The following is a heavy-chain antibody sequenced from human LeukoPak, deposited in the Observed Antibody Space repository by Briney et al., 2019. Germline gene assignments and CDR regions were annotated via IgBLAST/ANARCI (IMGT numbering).Heavy chain of an antibody. V-gene: IGHV3-13*01. J-gene: IGHJ4*02. CDR1: GFTLGSHD. Sequence: PGGSLRLSCTASGFTLGSHDMHWVRQTTGEGLEWVAAIASGFQTFYAGSVKGRFTVSREDAKNSLYLQMNSLRAGDTAVYYCVREARGYHYTYFDYWGQGTLVTASS. CDR2: IASGFQT. D-gene: IGHD5-18*01. CDR3: VREARGYHYTYFDY.